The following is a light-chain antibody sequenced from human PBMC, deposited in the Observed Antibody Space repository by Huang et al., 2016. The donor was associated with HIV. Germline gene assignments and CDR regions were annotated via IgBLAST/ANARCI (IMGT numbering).Light chain of an antibody. V-gene: IGKV1-NL1*01. CDR1: QGISTS. CDR2: AAS. J-gene: IGKJ4*01. CDR3: QQYFTSPPLT. Sequence: DIQMTQSPSSLSASVGDRVTITCRASQGISTSLAWYQQKPGRAPKLLLDAASRLGSEVPSRFSGRGSGTDYTLTISRLQPEDFATYYCQQYFTSPPLTFGGGTKVEIK.